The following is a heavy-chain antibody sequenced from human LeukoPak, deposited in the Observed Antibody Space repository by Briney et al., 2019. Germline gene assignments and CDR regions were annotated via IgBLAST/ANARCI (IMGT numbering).Heavy chain of an antibody. Sequence: GGSLRLSCAASGFTFSSYAMSWVRQAPGRGLEGVSAISGSGGSTYYADSVKGRFTISRDNSKNTLYLQMNSLGAEDTAVYYCAKEPLQGIFDYWGQGTLVTVSS. CDR2: ISGSGGST. J-gene: IGHJ4*02. CDR3: AKEPLQGIFDY. CDR1: GFTFSSYA. V-gene: IGHV3-23*01.